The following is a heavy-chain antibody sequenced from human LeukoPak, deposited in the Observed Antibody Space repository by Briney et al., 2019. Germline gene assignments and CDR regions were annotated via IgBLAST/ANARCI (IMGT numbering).Heavy chain of an antibody. CDR1: GYTFTGQY. Sequence: ASVKVSCKASGYTFTGQYMHWVRQAPGQGLEWMGWINPNTGVTNYAQRLQGRVTMTRDTTISTAYMELSRLTSDDTAVYFCASYPRYSSSPPFDYWGQGTPVTVSS. CDR3: ASYPRYSSSPPFDY. J-gene: IGHJ4*02. CDR2: INPNTGVT. V-gene: IGHV1-2*02. D-gene: IGHD6-6*01.